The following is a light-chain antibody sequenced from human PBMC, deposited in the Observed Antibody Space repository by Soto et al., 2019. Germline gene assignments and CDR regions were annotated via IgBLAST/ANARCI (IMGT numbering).Light chain of an antibody. CDR3: QQYENWPQLT. CDR1: QSVGGD. V-gene: IGKV3-15*01. Sequence: EREMTQSPATLSVSPGERATLTCRASQSVGGDLAWYQQKPGQAPRLLIYGASSRAPGIPDRFSGSGSGTEFTLTISSLQSEDSAVYYCQQYENWPQLTFGGGTKVDIK. J-gene: IGKJ4*01. CDR2: GAS.